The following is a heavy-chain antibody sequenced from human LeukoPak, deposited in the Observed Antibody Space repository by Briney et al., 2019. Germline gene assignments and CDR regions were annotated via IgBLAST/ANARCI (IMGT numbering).Heavy chain of an antibody. CDR2: INHSGST. Sequence: SETLSLTCAVYGGSFSGYYWSWIRQPPGKGLEWIGEINHSGSTNYNPSLKSRVTISVDTSKNQFSLKLSSVTAADTAVYYCARDSMVRGFLSAFDIWGQGTMVTVSS. D-gene: IGHD3-10*01. CDR3: ARDSMVRGFLSAFDI. V-gene: IGHV4-34*01. CDR1: GGSFSGYY. J-gene: IGHJ3*02.